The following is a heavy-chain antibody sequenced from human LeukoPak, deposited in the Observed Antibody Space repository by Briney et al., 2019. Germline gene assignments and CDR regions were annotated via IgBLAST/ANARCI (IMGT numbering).Heavy chain of an antibody. CDR3: ATGASKVTTDFANY. CDR1: GCSFTNYW. CDR2: IDPSDSYT. Sequence: GEPLKISCKGSGCSFTNYWISWVRQMPGKGLEWMGRIDPSDSYTKYSPSFEGHVTISVDKSISTAFLQWNSLKASDSAMYYCATGASKVTTDFANYWGQGTQVAVSS. D-gene: IGHD4-17*01. V-gene: IGHV5-10-1*01. J-gene: IGHJ4*02.